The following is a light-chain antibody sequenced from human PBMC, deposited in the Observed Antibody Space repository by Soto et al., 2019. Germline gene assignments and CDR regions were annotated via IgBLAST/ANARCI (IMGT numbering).Light chain of an antibody. V-gene: IGLV1-51*02. J-gene: IGLJ2*01. Sequence: QSVLTQPPSVSAAPGQKVTISCSGSNSNLGSNHVSWYQHLPGATPKIVIYENDKRPSGIPDRFSASKSGTSATLDITGLQTGDEADYYCGTWDNSRSGGVFGGGTKLTVL. CDR2: END. CDR3: GTWDNSRSGGV. CDR1: NSNLGSNH.